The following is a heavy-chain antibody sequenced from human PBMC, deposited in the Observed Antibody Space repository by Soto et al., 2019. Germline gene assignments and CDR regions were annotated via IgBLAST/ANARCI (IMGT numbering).Heavy chain of an antibody. Sequence: QMNLVQSGAEVKKTGSSVKISCTASEYIFTYRYLHWVRQAPGQAPEWMGWITVYNGNLKYAPKFRDRVTITRQMSLSTVHMELRSLTSEDTAIYYCARSALRSENGEYHFESWGQGTRVTVSS. V-gene: IGHV1-45*02. J-gene: IGHJ4*02. CDR2: ITVYNGNL. D-gene: IGHD2-2*01. CDR1: EYIFTYRY. CDR3: ARSALRSENGEYHFES.